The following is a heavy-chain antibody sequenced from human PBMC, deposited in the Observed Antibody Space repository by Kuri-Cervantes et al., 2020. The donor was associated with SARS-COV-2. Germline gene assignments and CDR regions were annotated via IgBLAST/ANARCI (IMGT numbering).Heavy chain of an antibody. D-gene: IGHD1-1*01. CDR3: TIDTERTPYFDF. V-gene: IGHV3-23*01. CDR1: GFTFNKYA. J-gene: IGHJ4*02. CDR2: ISGSGDRT. Sequence: GESLKISCAASGFTFNKYAMSWGRQASGKGLEWVSGISGSGDRTHYGDAVEGRFTISRDNSKNTVHLQMNSLTGDDTAIYHCTIDTERTPYFDFWGQGTLVTVSS.